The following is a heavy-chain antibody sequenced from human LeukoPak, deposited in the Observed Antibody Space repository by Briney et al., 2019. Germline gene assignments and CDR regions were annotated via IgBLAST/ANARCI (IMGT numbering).Heavy chain of an antibody. V-gene: IGHV3-33*01. Sequence: GGSLRLSCAASGFTFSGYGMHWVRQAPGKGLEWVTVIWSDGSNKYYADSVKGRFTISRDNSKNTLYLQMNSLRAEDTAVYYCARDGPAAGDFDYWGQGTLVTVSS. J-gene: IGHJ4*02. D-gene: IGHD6-13*01. CDR1: GFTFSGYG. CDR2: IWSDGSNK. CDR3: ARDGPAAGDFDY.